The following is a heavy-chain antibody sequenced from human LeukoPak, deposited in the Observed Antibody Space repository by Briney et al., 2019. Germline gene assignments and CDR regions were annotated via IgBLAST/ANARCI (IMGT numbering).Heavy chain of an antibody. CDR2: ISYDGSNK. CDR1: GFTFSSYA. D-gene: IGHD4-17*01. V-gene: IGHV3-30-3*01. J-gene: IGHJ6*02. Sequence: GGSLRLSCAASGFTFSSYAMKWVRQAPGKGLEWVAVISYDGSNKYYADSVKGRFTISRDNSKNTLYLQMNSLRAEDTAVYYCARDAVTDPQGYYYYGMDVWGQGTTVTVSS. CDR3: ARDAVTDPQGYYYYGMDV.